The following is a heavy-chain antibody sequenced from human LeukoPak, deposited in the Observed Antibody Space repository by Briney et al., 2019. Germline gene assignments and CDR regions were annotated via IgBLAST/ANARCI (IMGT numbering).Heavy chain of an antibody. CDR3: ARAVGVTAIHNAFDI. D-gene: IGHD2-21*02. Sequence: GGSLRLSCAASGFTVSSNYMSWVRQAPGKGLEWVSVIYSGGGTDYADSVKGRFTISRGNSKNTLYLQMNSLRAEDTAVYYCARAVGVTAIHNAFDIWGQGTMVTVS. J-gene: IGHJ3*02. CDR1: GFTVSSNY. CDR2: IYSGGGT. V-gene: IGHV3-66*02.